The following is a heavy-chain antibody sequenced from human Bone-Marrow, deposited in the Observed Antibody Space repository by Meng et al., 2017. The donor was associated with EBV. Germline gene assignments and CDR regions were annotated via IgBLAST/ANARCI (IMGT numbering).Heavy chain of an antibody. D-gene: IGHD4-17*01. V-gene: IGHV4-39*07. CDR1: GGSISSSSYY. J-gene: IGHJ4*02. CDR3: ASQTTVSKGVYDY. CDR2: IYYSGST. Sequence: HLRLTEAGPGLVKPSDTLSTTCTVSGGSISSSSYYWGWIRQPPGKGLEWIGSIYYSGSTYYNPSLKSRVTISVDTSKNQFALKLSSVTAADTAVYYCASQTTVSKGVYDYWGQGTLVTVSS.